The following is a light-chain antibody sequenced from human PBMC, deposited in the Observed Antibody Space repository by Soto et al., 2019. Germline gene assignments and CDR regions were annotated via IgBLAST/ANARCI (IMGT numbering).Light chain of an antibody. CDR3: QQYKSYWT. CDR1: QRISTW. V-gene: IGKV1-5*01. CDR2: DAS. J-gene: IGKJ1*01. Sequence: EIQRTQSPSTLAASVGDAVTITCRASQRISTWLAWYQQKPGKAPKLLISDASSLETGVPSRFSGSGSGTEFTLTIHSLPPDAFATSYCQQYKSYWTFGQGTKVDIK.